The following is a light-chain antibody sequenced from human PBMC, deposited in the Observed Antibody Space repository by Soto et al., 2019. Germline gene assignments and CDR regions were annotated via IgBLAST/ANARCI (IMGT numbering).Light chain of an antibody. CDR2: EDS. CDR3: CSYASATTLV. J-gene: IGLJ2*01. Sequence: QSALTQPASVSGSPGQSITISCTGSSSDVGSHNLVSWYQHHPGKAPKLIIYEDSERPSGVSNRFSDSKSGNTASLTISGLQAEDEADYYCCSYASATTLVFGGGTKLTVL. V-gene: IGLV2-23*01. CDR1: SSDVGSHNL.